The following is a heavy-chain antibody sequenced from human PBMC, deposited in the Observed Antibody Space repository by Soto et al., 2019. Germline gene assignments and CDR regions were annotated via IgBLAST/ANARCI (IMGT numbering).Heavy chain of an antibody. D-gene: IGHD3-9*01. J-gene: IGHJ6*02. CDR1: GYIFTSYW. CDR3: ARHVRYFDWLPPAGMDV. V-gene: IGHV5-51*01. CDR2: IYPGDSDT. Sequence: PGESLKISCKGSGYIFTSYWICCFRQGRVKGLEWMGIIYPGDSDTRYSPSFQGQVTISADKSISTAYLQWSSLKASDTAMYYCARHVRYFDWLPPAGMDVWGQGTTVTVSS.